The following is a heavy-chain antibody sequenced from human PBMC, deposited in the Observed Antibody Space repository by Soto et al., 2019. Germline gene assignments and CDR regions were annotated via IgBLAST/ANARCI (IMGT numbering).Heavy chain of an antibody. V-gene: IGHV3-33*01. CDR2: IWYDGSNK. CDR1: GFTFGSYG. J-gene: IGHJ6*03. Sequence: WGSLRLSCAASGFTFGSYGMHWVRQAPGKGLEWVAVIWYDGSNKYYADSVKGRFTISRDNSKNTLYLQMNSLRAEDTAVYYCARGGSFQYYYYYMDVWGKGTTVTVSS. D-gene: IGHD3-16*01. CDR3: ARGGSFQYYYYYMDV.